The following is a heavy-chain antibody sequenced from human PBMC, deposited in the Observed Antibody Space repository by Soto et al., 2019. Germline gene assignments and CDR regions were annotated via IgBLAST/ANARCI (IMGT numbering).Heavy chain of an antibody. CDR1: GFTFSTYW. J-gene: IGHJ4*02. Sequence: GGSLRLSCAASGFTFSTYWRTWVRQAPGKGLEWVANIIKDGSEKSYVDSVKGRFIISRGNAKNSLYLEMNSLRVEDTAVYYCARDWGGLGYWGQGTLVTVYS. CDR3: ARDWGGLGY. V-gene: IGHV3-7*03. D-gene: IGHD3-10*01. CDR2: IIKDGSEK.